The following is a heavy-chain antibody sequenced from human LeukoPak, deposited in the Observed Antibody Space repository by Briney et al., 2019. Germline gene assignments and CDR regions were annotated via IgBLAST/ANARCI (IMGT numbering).Heavy chain of an antibody. J-gene: IGHJ3*02. V-gene: IGHV3-23*01. Sequence: QPGGSLRLSCAASGLTFSSYAMSWVRQAPGKGLEWVSAISGSGGSTYYADSVKGRFTISRDNSKNTLYLQMNSLRAEDTAVYYCAKDTSISPMMDDAFDIWGQGTMVTVSS. CDR1: GLTFSSYA. CDR2: ISGSGGST. D-gene: IGHD3-22*01. CDR3: AKDTSISPMMDDAFDI.